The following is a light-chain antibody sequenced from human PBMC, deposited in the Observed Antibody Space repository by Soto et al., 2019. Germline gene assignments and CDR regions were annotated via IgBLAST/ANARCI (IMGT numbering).Light chain of an antibody. CDR1: SSNIGGNS. V-gene: IGLV1-51*01. CDR3: GSCDSSVSAYV. J-gene: IGLJ1*01. Sequence: QSVLTQPPSVSAAPGQKVTISCSGSSSNIGGNSVSWYQQLPGTAPKLLIYDDNKRPSGIPDRFSGSKSGTSATLGITGFQTGDEADYYCGSCDSSVSAYVFGIATKVTVL. CDR2: DDN.